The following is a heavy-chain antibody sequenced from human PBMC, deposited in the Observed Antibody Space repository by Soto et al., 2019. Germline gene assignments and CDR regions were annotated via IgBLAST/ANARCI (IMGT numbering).Heavy chain of an antibody. CDR1: GFTFSSYA. D-gene: IGHD1-1*01. V-gene: IGHV3-30-3*01. Sequence: QVQLVESGGGVVQPGRSLRLSCAASGFTFSSYAMHWVRQAPGKGLEWVAVISYDGSNKYYADSVKGRFTISRDNSKNTLYLQMNSLRAEDTAVSYCARAPGGTHSYYYGMDVWGQGTTVTVSS. CDR3: ARAPGGTHSYYYGMDV. CDR2: ISYDGSNK. J-gene: IGHJ6*02.